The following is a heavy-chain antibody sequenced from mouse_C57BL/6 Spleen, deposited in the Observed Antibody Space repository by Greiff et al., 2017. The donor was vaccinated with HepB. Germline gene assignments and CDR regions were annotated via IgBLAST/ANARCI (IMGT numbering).Heavy chain of an antibody. CDR3: ARGSPHWYFDV. CDR2: ISYSGST. V-gene: IGHV3-1*01. J-gene: IGHJ1*03. D-gene: IGHD1-1*01. CDR1: GYSITSGYD. Sequence: EVQLQQSGPGMVKPSQSLSLTCTVTGYSITSGYDWHWIRHFPGNKLAWMGYISYSGSTNYNPSLKSRISITHDTSKNHFFLKLNSVTTEDTATYYCARGSPHWYFDVWGTGTTVTVSS.